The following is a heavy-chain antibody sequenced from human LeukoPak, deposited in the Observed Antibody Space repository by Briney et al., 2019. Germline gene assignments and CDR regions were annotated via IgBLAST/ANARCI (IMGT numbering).Heavy chain of an antibody. V-gene: IGHV3-23*01. Sequence: GGSLRLSCAASGFTFSSYAMSWVRQAPGKGLEGVSAIRGSGGSTYYADSVKGRFTISRDNSKNTLYLQMNSLRAEDTAVYYCAKDGEYYYDSSGYSTYFDYWGQGTLVTVSS. CDR1: GFTFSSYA. J-gene: IGHJ4*02. CDR2: IRGSGGST. CDR3: AKDGEYYYDSSGYSTYFDY. D-gene: IGHD3-22*01.